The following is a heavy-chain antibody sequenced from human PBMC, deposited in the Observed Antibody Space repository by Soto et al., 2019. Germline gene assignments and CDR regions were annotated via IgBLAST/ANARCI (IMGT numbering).Heavy chain of an antibody. Sequence: EVQLVESGGGLVKPGGPLSLSCAASGFPFGKVWIGWVPQPPGKGLEGVGRIKRRPEGGPTDYAPPVRGRFTVSRDDSKNTLYLQMNSLKTEDTAVYYCTAGYCSGGSFYSVVYWGQGTLVTVSS. CDR3: TAGYCSGGSFYSVVY. CDR2: IKRRPEGGPT. CDR1: GFPFGKVW. J-gene: IGHJ4*02. D-gene: IGHD2-15*01. V-gene: IGHV3-15*01.